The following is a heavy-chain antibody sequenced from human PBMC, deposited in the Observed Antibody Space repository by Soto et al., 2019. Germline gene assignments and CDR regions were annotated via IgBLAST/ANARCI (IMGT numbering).Heavy chain of an antibody. CDR2: INQDGSEK. CDR1: GITFGSRA. CDR3: ARGSTYDFWSGYIYYGMDV. D-gene: IGHD3-3*01. V-gene: IGHV3-7*03. Sequence: VGTLRLSCVASGITFGSRAMNWVRQAPGKGLEWVANINQDGSEKYYVDSVKGRFTISRDNAKNSLYLQMNNLRDEDTAVYYCARGSTYDFWSGYIYYGMDVWGQGTTVTVSS. J-gene: IGHJ6*02.